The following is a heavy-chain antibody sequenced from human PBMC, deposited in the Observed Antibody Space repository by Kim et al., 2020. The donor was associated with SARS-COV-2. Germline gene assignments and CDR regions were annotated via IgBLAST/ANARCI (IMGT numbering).Heavy chain of an antibody. V-gene: IGHV4-39*01. CDR2: IYYSGST. Sequence: SETLSLTCTVSGGSISSSSYYWGWIRQPPGKGLEWIGSIYYSGSTYYNPSLKSRVTISVDTSKNQFSLKLSSLTAADTAVYYCATNYDFWSGYPIGDYYG. D-gene: IGHD3-3*01. CDR3: ATNYDFWSGYPIGDYYG. CDR1: GGSISSSSYY. J-gene: IGHJ6*01.